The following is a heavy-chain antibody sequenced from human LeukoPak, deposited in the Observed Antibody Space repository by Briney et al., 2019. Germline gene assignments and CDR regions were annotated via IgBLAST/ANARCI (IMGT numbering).Heavy chain of an antibody. CDR3: ARLSYGSGSYLFSGLILDDY. J-gene: IGHJ4*02. CDR2: IYYSGST. V-gene: IGHV4-39*01. CDR1: GGSISSSSYY. D-gene: IGHD3-10*01. Sequence: PSETLSLTCTVSGGSISSSSYYWGWIRQPPGKGLEWIGNIYYSGSTYYNPSLKSRVTISVDTSKNQFSLKLSSVTAAGTAVYYCARLSYGSGSYLFSGLILDDYWGQGTLVTVSS.